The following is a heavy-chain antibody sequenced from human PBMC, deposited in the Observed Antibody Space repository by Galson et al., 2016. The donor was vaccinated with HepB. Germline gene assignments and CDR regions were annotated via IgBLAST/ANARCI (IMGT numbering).Heavy chain of an antibody. CDR1: GDSVTTSNYY. CDR2: MSYSGST. D-gene: IGHD2-15*01. V-gene: IGHV4-39*07. Sequence: SETLSLTCAVSGDSVTTSNYYWGWIRQPPGKRLELIATMSYSGSTYYNPSLKSRVTMSVDTSKNQFSLNLGSVTAADTAVYYCARVQGYCAGGTCHDPIDPWGQGTLVTVSS. CDR3: ARVQGYCAGGTCHDPIDP. J-gene: IGHJ5*02.